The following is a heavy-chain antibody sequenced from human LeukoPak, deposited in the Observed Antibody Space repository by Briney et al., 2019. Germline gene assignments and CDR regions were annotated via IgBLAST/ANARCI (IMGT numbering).Heavy chain of an antibody. D-gene: IGHD3-9*01. J-gene: IGHJ4*02. Sequence: ASVKVSCKASGYTFTDYFMHWVRQAPGQGLEWMGWINPNSGGTNYAQRFQGRVTMTRDTSITTTYMELSRLRSDDTAVYYCARVGARYFDWLYFDYWGQGTLVTVSS. V-gene: IGHV1-2*02. CDR2: INPNSGGT. CDR3: ARVGARYFDWLYFDY. CDR1: GYTFTDYF.